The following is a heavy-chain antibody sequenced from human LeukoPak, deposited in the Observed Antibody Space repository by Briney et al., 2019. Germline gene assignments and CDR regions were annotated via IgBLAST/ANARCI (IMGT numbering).Heavy chain of an antibody. D-gene: IGHD2-15*01. V-gene: IGHV4-39*01. CDR2: IYYSGST. Sequence: PSETLSLTCTVSGGSISSSSYYWGWIRQPPGKGLEWIGSIYYSGSTYYNPSLKSRVTISVDTSKNQFSLKLSSVTAADTAVYYCARLKWSYYLDYWGQGTLVTVSS. CDR1: GGSISSSSYY. CDR3: ARLKWSYYLDY. J-gene: IGHJ4*02.